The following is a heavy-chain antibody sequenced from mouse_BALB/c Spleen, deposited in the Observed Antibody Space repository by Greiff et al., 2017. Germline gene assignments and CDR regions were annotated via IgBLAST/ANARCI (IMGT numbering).Heavy chain of an antibody. V-gene: IGHV1-9*01. J-gene: IGHJ3*01. CDR2: ILPGSGST. Sequence: VQGVESGAELMKPGASVKISCKATGYTFSSYWIEWVKQRPGHGLEWIGEILPGSGSTNYNEKFKGKATFTADTSSNTAYMQLSSLTSEDSAVYYCARGGTTARFAYWGQGTLVTVSA. CDR3: ARGGTTARFAY. CDR1: GYTFSSYW. D-gene: IGHD1-2*01.